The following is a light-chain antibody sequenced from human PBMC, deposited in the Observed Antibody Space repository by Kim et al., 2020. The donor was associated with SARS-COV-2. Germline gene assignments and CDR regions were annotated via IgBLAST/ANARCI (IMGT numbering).Light chain of an antibody. V-gene: IGKV2-28*01. J-gene: IGKJ1*01. CDR2: LGS. Sequence: DIVMTQSPLSLPVTPGEAASISCRSSQSLLHSSGYNYLDWYLQKPGQSPQLLIYLGSNRASGVPDRFSGGGSGTDFTLKISRVVAEDVGVYYCMQTLQTPTFGQGTKVDIK. CDR3: MQTLQTPT. CDR1: QSLLHSSGYNY.